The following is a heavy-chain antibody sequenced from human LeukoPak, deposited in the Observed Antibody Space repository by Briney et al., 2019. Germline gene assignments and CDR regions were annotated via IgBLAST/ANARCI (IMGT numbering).Heavy chain of an antibody. J-gene: IGHJ4*02. D-gene: IGHD2-15*01. CDR1: GFILNDYG. Sequence: GGSLRLSCAASGFILNDYGMHWVRQAPGKGLEWVADIWFDKNQHFADSVKGRFAISRDNSKNTVYLQMNSLRAEDTAVYYCAVVAATRVDYWGQGTLVTVSS. CDR2: IWFDKNQ. CDR3: AVVAATRVDY. V-gene: IGHV3-33*03.